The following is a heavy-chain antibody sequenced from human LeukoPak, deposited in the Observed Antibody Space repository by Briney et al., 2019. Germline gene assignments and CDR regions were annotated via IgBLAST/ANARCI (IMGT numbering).Heavy chain of an antibody. CDR1: GGSFSGYY. Sequence: SETLSLTCAVYGGSFSGYYWSWIRQPPGMGLEWIGEINHSGSTNYNPSLKSRVTISVDTSKNQFSLKLSSVTAADTAVYYCARGGTRTYYDFWSGYPSFDYWGQGTLVTVSS. D-gene: IGHD3-3*01. V-gene: IGHV4-34*01. J-gene: IGHJ4*02. CDR3: ARGGTRTYYDFWSGYPSFDY. CDR2: INHSGST.